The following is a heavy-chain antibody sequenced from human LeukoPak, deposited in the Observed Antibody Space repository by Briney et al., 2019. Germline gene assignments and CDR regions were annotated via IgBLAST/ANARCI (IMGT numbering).Heavy chain of an antibody. CDR2: IKQDGSEK. V-gene: IGHV3-7*01. CDR1: GFTFSSYW. Sequence: GGSLRLSCAASGFTFSSYWMSWVRQAPGKGLEWVANIKQDGSEKYYVDSVKGRFTISRDNAKNSLYLQMNSLRAEDTAVYYCASWWAMVGHDAFDIWGQGTMVTVSS. CDR3: ASWWAMVGHDAFDI. J-gene: IGHJ3*02. D-gene: IGHD5-18*01.